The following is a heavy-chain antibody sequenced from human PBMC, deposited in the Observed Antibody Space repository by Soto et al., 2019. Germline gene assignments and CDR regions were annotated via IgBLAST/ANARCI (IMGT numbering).Heavy chain of an antibody. Sequence: PSETLSLTCTVSGGSISSYYWSWIRQPPGKGLEWIGYIYYSGSTNYNPSLKGRVTISVDTSKNQFSLKLSSVTAADTAVYYCARVGYCSGGSCYYFDYWGQGTLVTVSS. V-gene: IGHV4-59*01. CDR3: ARVGYCSGGSCYYFDY. CDR1: GGSISSYY. D-gene: IGHD2-15*01. CDR2: IYYSGST. J-gene: IGHJ4*02.